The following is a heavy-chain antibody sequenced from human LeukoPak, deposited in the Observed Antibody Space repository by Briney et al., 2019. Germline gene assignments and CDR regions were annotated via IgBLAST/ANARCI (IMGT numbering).Heavy chain of an antibody. D-gene: IGHD3-22*01. CDR3: ATDRGFYDSSGYYFNWFDP. CDR2: FDPEDGET. CDR1: GYTLTELS. Sequence: AASVKVSCKVSGYTLTELSMHWVRQAPGKGLEWMGGFDPEDGETIYAQKFQGRVTVTEDTSTDTAYMELSSLRSEDTAVYYCATDRGFYDSSGYYFNWFDPWGQGTLVTVSS. J-gene: IGHJ5*02. V-gene: IGHV1-24*01.